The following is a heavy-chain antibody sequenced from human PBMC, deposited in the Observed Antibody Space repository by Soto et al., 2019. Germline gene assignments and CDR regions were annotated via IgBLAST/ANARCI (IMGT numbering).Heavy chain of an antibody. D-gene: IGHD3-16*01. J-gene: IGHJ6*02. CDR3: ARGYYSPHDTDYYYGMDV. Sequence: SETLSLTCAVYRGSFSDYYWAWIRQPPGKGLEWIGEINHSGSTNYNPSLKSRVTFSVDTSKKQFSLELSSVTAADTAVYYCARGYYSPHDTDYYYGMDVWGQGTRVTVSS. V-gene: IGHV4-34*01. CDR1: RGSFSDYY. CDR2: INHSGST.